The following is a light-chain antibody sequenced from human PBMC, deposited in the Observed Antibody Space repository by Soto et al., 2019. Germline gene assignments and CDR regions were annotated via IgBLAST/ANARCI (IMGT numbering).Light chain of an antibody. CDR2: AAS. J-gene: IGKJ3*01. V-gene: IGKV1-39*01. CDR1: QSISNY. Sequence: DIQMTQSPSSLSASVGDRVTITCRASQSISNYLNWYQQKPGKAPNLLIYAASTLQSGVPSRFSGSGSGTDFTLTISSLQPEDFATYYCQQTYSIPFTFGPGTKVDI. CDR3: QQTYSIPFT.